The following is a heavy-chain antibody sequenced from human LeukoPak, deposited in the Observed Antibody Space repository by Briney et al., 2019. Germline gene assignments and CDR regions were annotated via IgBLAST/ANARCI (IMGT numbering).Heavy chain of an antibody. J-gene: IGHJ6*03. Sequence: GGSLRLSCAASGFTFSSYAMSWVRQAPGKGLEWVSAISGSGGSTYYADSVKGRFTISRDNSKNTLYLQMNSLRAEDTAVYYCAKVGSGYSEYYYYMDVWGKGTTVTISS. D-gene: IGHD3-22*01. V-gene: IGHV3-23*01. CDR1: GFTFSSYA. CDR3: AKVGSGYSEYYYYMDV. CDR2: ISGSGGST.